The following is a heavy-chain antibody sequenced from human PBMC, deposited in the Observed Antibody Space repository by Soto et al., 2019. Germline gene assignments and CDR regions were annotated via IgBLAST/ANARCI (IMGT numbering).Heavy chain of an antibody. Sequence: ASVKVSCKASGYTFTSYGISWVRQAPGQGLEWMGWISAYNGNTNYAQKLQGRVTMTTDTSTSTVYMELSSLRSEDTAVYYCASNYGAGSDSRVNAFDIWGEGTMVTVSS. CDR1: GYTFTSYG. V-gene: IGHV1-18*01. J-gene: IGHJ3*02. D-gene: IGHD3-10*01. CDR2: ISAYNGNT. CDR3: ASNYGAGSDSRVNAFDI.